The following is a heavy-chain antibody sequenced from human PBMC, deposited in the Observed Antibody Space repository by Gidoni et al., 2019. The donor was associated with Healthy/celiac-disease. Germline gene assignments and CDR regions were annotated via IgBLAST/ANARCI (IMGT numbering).Heavy chain of an antibody. V-gene: IGHV3-23*01. CDR2: ISGSGGST. Sequence: EVHLLESGGGLVQPGGSLRLSCAASGFTFSSYASSWVRPAPGKGLEWVSAISGSGGSTYYADAVKGRFTISRDNSKNTLYLQMNSLRAEDTAVYYCDGGSGASWGQGTLVTVSS. D-gene: IGHD3-10*01. CDR3: DGGSGAS. J-gene: IGHJ4*02. CDR1: GFTFSSYA.